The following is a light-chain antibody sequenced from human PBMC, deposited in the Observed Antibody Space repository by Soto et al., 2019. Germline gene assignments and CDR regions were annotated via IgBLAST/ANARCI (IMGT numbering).Light chain of an antibody. CDR3: QQYSSPPQT. Sequence: EIVLTQSPCTLSLSPGEGATLSCTASQSVSSSYLAWYQQKPGQAPRLLIYDASNRATGIPDRFSGSGSGTDVTLTISRLEPEDFEMYFCQQYSSPPQTFGQGTKVDI. J-gene: IGKJ1*01. V-gene: IGKV3-20*01. CDR1: QSVSSSY. CDR2: DAS.